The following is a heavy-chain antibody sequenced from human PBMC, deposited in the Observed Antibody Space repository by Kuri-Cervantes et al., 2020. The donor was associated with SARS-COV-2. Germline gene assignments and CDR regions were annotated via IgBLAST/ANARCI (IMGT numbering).Heavy chain of an antibody. V-gene: IGHV1-18*01. CDR2: ISAYNGNS. Sequence: ASVTVSRMASGCTFTSYGISWVRQPPGQGLDWMGCISAYNGNSNYAHKLHGRVTMTTDTSTSTAYMELRRLRSYDTAVYYCARDQEVLRFLDGYYYYGMDFWGQGTTVTVSS. CDR1: GCTFTSYG. J-gene: IGHJ6*02. D-gene: IGHD3-3*01. CDR3: ARDQEVLRFLDGYYYYGMDF.